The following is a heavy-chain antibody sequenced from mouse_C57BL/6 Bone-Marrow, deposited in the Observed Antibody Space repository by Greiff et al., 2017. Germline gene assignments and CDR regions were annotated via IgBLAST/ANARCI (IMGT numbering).Heavy chain of an antibody. V-gene: IGHV1-4*01. CDR1: GYTFTSYT. J-gene: IGHJ2*01. CDR3: ARTTTVVPYYFDY. Sequence: VQLQESGAELARPGASVKMSCKASGYTFTSYTMHWVKQRPGPGLEWIGYINPSSCYTKYNQKFKDKATLTADKSSSTAYMQLSSLTSEDSAVYYCARTTTVVPYYFDYWGQGTTLTVSS. D-gene: IGHD1-1*01. CDR2: INPSSCYT.